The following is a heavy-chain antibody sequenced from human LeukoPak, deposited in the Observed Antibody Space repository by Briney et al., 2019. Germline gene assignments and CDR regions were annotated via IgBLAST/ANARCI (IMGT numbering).Heavy chain of an antibody. CDR3: ARSRGYYYDFVDY. V-gene: IGHV3-48*02. CDR1: GFTFSGYT. CDR2: ISSSSSTI. Sequence: GGPWGFSGAALGFTFSGYTLNWAGQVPGKGWEWVSYISSSSSTIYYADSVKGRFTISRDNAKNSLYLQMNSLRDEDTAVYYCARSRGYYYDFVDYWGQGTLVTVSS. J-gene: IGHJ4*02. D-gene: IGHD3-22*01.